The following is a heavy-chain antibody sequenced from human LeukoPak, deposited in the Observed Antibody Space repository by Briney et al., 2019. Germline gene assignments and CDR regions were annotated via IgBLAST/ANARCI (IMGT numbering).Heavy chain of an antibody. CDR3: AKDVGVYGDYFNPDY. J-gene: IGHJ4*02. Sequence: GGSLRLSCAASGFTVSSNYMSWVRQAPGKGLEWVSVIYSGGSTYYADSVKGRFTISRHNSKNTLYLQMNSLRAEDTAVYYCAKDVGVYGDYFNPDYWGQGTLVTVSS. CDR1: GFTVSSNY. V-gene: IGHV3-53*04. CDR2: IYSGGST. D-gene: IGHD4-17*01.